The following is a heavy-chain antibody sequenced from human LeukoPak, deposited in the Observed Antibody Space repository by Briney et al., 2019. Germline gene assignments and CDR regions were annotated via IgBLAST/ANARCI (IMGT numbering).Heavy chain of an antibody. Sequence: GRSLRLSCAASGFTSSGSAMHWVRQAPGRGLEWVAVISSNGGKKYYADSVKGRFTISRDNSKNTLDLQMNSLRAEDTAVYYCARELVNWGYFDYWGQGTLVTVSS. V-gene: IGHV3-30-3*01. CDR1: GFTSSGSA. D-gene: IGHD7-27*01. CDR3: ARELVNWGYFDY. J-gene: IGHJ4*02. CDR2: ISSNGGKK.